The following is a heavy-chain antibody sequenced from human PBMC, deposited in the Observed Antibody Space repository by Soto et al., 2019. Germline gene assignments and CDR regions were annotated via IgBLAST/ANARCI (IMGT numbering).Heavy chain of an antibody. CDR2: IYYSGST. Sequence: PSETLSLTCTVSGGSISSGDYYWSWIRQPPGKGLEWIGHIYYSGSTYYNPSLKSRVTISVDTSKNQFSLKLSSVTAADTAVYYCARVRVAPNSGGMDVWGQGTTVTVSS. CDR1: GGSISSGDYY. J-gene: IGHJ6*02. D-gene: IGHD3-3*01. CDR3: ARVRVAPNSGGMDV. V-gene: IGHV4-30-4*01.